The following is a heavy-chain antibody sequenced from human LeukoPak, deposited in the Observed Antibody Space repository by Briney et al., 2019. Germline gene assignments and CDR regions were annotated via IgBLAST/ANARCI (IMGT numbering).Heavy chain of an antibody. J-gene: IGHJ4*02. Sequence: SETLSLTCTVSGGSVSSGGYYWSWIRQPPGKGLEWIGYIYYSGSTNYNPSLKSRVTISVDTSKNQFSLKLSSVTAADTAVYYCAREGYGGTFDYSGQGTLVTVSS. V-gene: IGHV4-61*08. CDR1: GGSVSSGGYY. CDR2: IYYSGST. CDR3: AREGYGGTFDY. D-gene: IGHD4-23*01.